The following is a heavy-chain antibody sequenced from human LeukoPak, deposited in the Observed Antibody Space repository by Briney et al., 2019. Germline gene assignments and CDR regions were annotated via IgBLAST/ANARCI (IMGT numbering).Heavy chain of an antibody. Sequence: GGSLRLSCAASGFTVSSNYMSWVRQAPRKGLEWVSVIYSGGSTYYADSVKGRFTISRDNSKNTLYLQMNSLRAEDTAVYYCAREQWLVGYFDYWGQGTLVTVSS. CDR2: IYSGGST. J-gene: IGHJ4*02. CDR1: GFTVSSNY. V-gene: IGHV3-53*01. D-gene: IGHD6-19*01. CDR3: AREQWLVGYFDY.